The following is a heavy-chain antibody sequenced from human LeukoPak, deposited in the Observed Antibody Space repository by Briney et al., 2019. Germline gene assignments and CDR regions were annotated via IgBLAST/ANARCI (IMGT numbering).Heavy chain of an antibody. J-gene: IGHJ4*02. V-gene: IGHV1-69*05. CDR3: ARDEGIAAAGLND. CDR2: IIPIFGTA. D-gene: IGHD6-13*01. CDR1: GGTFSSYA. Sequence: SVKVSCKASGGTFSSYAISWVRQAPGQGLEWMGGIIPIFGTANYAQKFQGRVTITRDTSASTAYMELSSLRSEDTAVYYCARDEGIAAAGLNDWGQGTLVTVSS.